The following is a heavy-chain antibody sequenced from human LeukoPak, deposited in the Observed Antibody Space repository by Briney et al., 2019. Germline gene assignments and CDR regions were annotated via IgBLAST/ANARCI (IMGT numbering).Heavy chain of an antibody. CDR3: VCSSGAFDL. CDR1: GYTFTRHG. D-gene: IGHD3-10*01. CDR2: ISCYNGDT. J-gene: IGHJ3*01. Sequence: ASVKVSCKASGYTFTRHGISWVRQAPGQGLEWMGWISCYNGDTNYAQKFQGRVTVTTDTSTSTAYMELSNLRSEDTAVYYCVCSSGAFDLWGQGTMVTVSS. V-gene: IGHV1-18*01.